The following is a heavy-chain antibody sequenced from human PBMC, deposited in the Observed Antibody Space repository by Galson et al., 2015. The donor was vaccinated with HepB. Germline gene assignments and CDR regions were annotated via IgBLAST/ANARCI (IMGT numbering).Heavy chain of an antibody. CDR1: GFTFDDYA. Sequence: SLRLSCAASGFTFDDYAIHWVRQAPGAGLEWVSAISWNSGLINFADSAKGRFTISRDNGGNSVYLQMNSLRPEDTALYYCAKDIGPSGYDSWFDSWGQGTLVTVSS. D-gene: IGHD5-12*01. CDR2: ISWNSGLI. J-gene: IGHJ5*01. V-gene: IGHV3-9*01. CDR3: AKDIGPSGYDSWFDS.